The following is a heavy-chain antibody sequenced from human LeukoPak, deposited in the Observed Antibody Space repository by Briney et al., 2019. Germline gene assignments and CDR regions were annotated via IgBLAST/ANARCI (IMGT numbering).Heavy chain of an antibody. J-gene: IGHJ3*02. D-gene: IGHD3-3*01. Sequence: SDTLSLTCTVSGGSISSYYWSWIRQPAGKGLEWIGRIYTSGNTNYNPSLKSRVTMSVDTSKNQFSLKLSSVTAADTAVYYCARAPHYDFWSDYYGEAFDIWGQGTMVTVSS. V-gene: IGHV4-4*07. CDR1: GGSISSYY. CDR3: ARAPHYDFWSDYYGEAFDI. CDR2: IYTSGNT.